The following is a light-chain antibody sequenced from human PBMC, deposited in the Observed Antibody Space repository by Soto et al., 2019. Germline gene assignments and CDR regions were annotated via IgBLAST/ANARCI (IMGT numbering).Light chain of an antibody. J-gene: IGLJ3*02. CDR3: ETWDSNIWV. Sequence: VLTQSSSASASLGSSVKFTCTLSSGHSSYIIAWHQQQPGKAPRYLMKLEGSGSYNKGSGVPDRFSGSSSGADRYLTISNLQFEDEADYYCETWDSNIWVFGGGTKLTVL. CDR1: SGHSSYI. CDR2: LEGSGSY. V-gene: IGLV4-60*02.